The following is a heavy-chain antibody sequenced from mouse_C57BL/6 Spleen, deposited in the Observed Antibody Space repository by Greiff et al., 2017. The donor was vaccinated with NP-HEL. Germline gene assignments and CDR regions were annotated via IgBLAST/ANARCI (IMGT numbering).Heavy chain of an antibody. CDR2: IDPSDSYT. CDR1: GYTFTSYW. Sequence: VKLQQPGAELVKPGASVKLSCKASGYTFTSYWMQWVKQRPGQGLEWIGEIDPSDSYTNYNQKFKGKATLTVDTSSSTAYMQLSSLTSEDSAVYYCAKANYYGSSYLYAMDYWGQGTSVTVSS. CDR3: AKANYYGSSYLYAMDY. V-gene: IGHV1-50*01. J-gene: IGHJ4*01. D-gene: IGHD1-1*01.